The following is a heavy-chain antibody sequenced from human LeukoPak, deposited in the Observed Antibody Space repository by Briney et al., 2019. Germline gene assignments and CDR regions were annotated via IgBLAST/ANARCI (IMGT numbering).Heavy chain of an antibody. V-gene: IGHV3-66*01. CDR2: IYSGGGT. CDR3: TRVFAYSYGDFDN. D-gene: IGHD5-18*01. Sequence: AGSLRLSCEASGFTVRNNYMTWVRQAPGKGLEWVSVIYSGGGTYYADSVKDRFTISRDNSKNTLFLQMNSLRVEDSAVYYCTRVFAYSYGDFDNWGQGTLVAVSS. J-gene: IGHJ4*02. CDR1: GFTVRNNY.